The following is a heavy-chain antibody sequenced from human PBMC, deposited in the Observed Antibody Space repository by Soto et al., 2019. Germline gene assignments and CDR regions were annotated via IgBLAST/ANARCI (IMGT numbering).Heavy chain of an antibody. CDR1: QFSFSSYG. CDR2: IWHDGNDK. V-gene: IGHV3-33*01. D-gene: IGHD6-19*01. Sequence: GGSLRLSCAASQFSFSSYGMHWVRQAPGKGLEWVAVIWHDGNDKYYADPVKGRFTISRDNSKNTLYLQMNSLRAEDTAVYYCVREFGQRSSYRFDPWGQGTLVTVSS. J-gene: IGHJ5*02. CDR3: VREFGQRSSYRFDP.